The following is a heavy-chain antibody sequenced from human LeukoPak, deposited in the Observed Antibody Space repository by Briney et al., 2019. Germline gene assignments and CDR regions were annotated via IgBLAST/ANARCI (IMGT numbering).Heavy chain of an antibody. Sequence: ASVKVSCKVSGYTLTELSMHWVRRAPGKGLEWMGGFDPEDGETIYAQKFQGRVTMTEDTSTDTAYMELRSLRSEDTAVYYCATLKSPLRFLEWLLYDYWGQGTLVTVSS. D-gene: IGHD3-3*01. CDR3: ATLKSPLRFLEWLLYDY. J-gene: IGHJ4*02. V-gene: IGHV1-24*01. CDR2: FDPEDGET. CDR1: GYTLTELS.